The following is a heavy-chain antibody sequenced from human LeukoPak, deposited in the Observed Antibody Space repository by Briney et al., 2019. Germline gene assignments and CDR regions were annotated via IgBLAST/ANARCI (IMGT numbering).Heavy chain of an antibody. CDR1: GYTFTSYY. D-gene: IGHD1-26*01. J-gene: IGHJ4*02. V-gene: IGHV1-46*01. CDR3: ARSYGSYLFDY. CDR2: INPSGGST. Sequence: ASVKVSXKASGYTFTSYYMHWVRQAPGQGLEWMGIINPSGGSTSYAQKFQGRVTMTRDTSTSTVYMELSSLRSEDTAVYYCARSYGSYLFDYWGQGTLVTVSS.